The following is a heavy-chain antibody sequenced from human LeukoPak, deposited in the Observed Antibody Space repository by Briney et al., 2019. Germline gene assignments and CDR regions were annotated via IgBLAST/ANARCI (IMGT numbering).Heavy chain of an antibody. CDR3: AREGGDTMEGTFDY. CDR1: GGSISSYY. V-gene: IGHV4-59*01. J-gene: IGHJ4*02. Sequence: SETLSLTCTDSGGSISSYYWSWIRQPPGKGLEWIGYIYYSGSTNYNPSLKSRVTISVDTSKNQFSLKLSSVTAADTAVYYCAREGGDTMEGTFDYWGQGTLVTVSS. D-gene: IGHD3-10*01. CDR2: IYYSGST.